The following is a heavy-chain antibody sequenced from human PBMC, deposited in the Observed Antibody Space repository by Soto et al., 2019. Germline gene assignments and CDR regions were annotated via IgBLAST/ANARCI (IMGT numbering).Heavy chain of an antibody. J-gene: IGHJ4*02. CDR2: IYYSGST. CDR1: GGSISSYY. CDR3: ARLAVYYDILTGYKTTYYFDY. V-gene: IGHV4-59*08. Sequence: PSETLSLTCTVSGGSISSYYWSWIRQPPGKGLEWIGYIYYSGSTNYNPSLKSRVTISVDTSKNQFSLKLSSVTAADTAVYYCARLAVYYDILTGYKTTYYFDYWGQGTLVTVSS. D-gene: IGHD3-9*01.